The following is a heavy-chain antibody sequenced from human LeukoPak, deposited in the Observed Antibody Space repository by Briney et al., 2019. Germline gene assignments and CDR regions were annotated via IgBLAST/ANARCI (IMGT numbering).Heavy chain of an antibody. CDR1: GGTFSSYA. Sequence: GASVKVPCKASGGTFSSYAISWVRQAPGQGLEWMGGIIPIFGTANYAQKFQGRVTITADESTSTAYMELSSLRSEDTAVYYCATVPRGIAAAGPNYYYYGMDVWGQGTTVTVSS. J-gene: IGHJ6*02. CDR3: ATVPRGIAAAGPNYYYYGMDV. D-gene: IGHD6-13*01. CDR2: IIPIFGTA. V-gene: IGHV1-69*01.